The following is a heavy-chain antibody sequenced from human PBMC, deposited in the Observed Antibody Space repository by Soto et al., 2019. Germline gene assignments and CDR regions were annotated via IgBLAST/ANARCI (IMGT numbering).Heavy chain of an antibody. V-gene: IGHV4-4*02. CDR3: ARIGTVSLDF. Sequence: SETLSLTCTVSGGSISTGNWWTWVRQSPEKGLGWIGEIFRSGNTYYNPSFKSRVTISVDNSNNQFSLRLNSVTAADTAVYYCARIGTVSLDFWGPGTLVTVSS. D-gene: IGHD4-17*01. CDR1: GGSISTGNW. J-gene: IGHJ4*02. CDR2: IFRSGNT.